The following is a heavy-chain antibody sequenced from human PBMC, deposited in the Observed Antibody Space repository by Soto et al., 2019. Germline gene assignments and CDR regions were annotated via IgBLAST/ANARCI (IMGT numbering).Heavy chain of an antibody. CDR3: ARDSGIYGMDV. CDR1: GGSISSYY. V-gene: IGHV4-59*01. Sequence: PSETLSLTCTVSGGSISSYYWSWIRQPPGKGLEWIGYIYYSGSTNYNPSLKSRVTIPVDTSKNQFSLKLSSVTAADTAVYYCARDSGIYGMDVWGQRTTVTVSS. J-gene: IGHJ6*02. CDR2: IYYSGST.